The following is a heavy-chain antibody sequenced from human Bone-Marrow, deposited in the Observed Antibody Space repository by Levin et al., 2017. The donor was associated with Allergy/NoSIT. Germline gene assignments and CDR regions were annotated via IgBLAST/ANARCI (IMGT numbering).Heavy chain of an antibody. CDR3: ATAGESGSYFDN. CDR2: ISSDGSNK. CDR1: GFTFSNYI. J-gene: IGHJ4*02. D-gene: IGHD1-26*01. V-gene: IGHV3-30*04. Sequence: GESLKISCADSGFTFSNYIMHLVRQAPGKGLEWVTVISSDGSNKHYADTVKGRFTISRDNSKNTLYLQMNSLRGEDTAVYYCATAGESGSYFDNWGQGTLVTVSS.